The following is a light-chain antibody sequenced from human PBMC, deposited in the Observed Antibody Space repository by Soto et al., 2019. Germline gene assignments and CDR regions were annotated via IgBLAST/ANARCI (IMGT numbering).Light chain of an antibody. V-gene: IGLV1-44*01. J-gene: IGLJ2*01. CDR3: AAWDDSLNGVV. CDR1: SSNIGSNT. Sequence: QSVLTQPTSASGTPGQRVTISCSGSSSNIGSNTVNWYQQLPGTAHKLLIYSNNQRPSGVPDRFSGSKSGTSASLAISGLKSEDEADYYCAAWDDSLNGVVFGGGTKLNVL. CDR2: SNN.